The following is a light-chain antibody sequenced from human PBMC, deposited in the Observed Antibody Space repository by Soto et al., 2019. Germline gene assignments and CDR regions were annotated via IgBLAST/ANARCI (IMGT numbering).Light chain of an antibody. CDR1: QSVSSSY. CDR2: GAS. Sequence: SVLTQSPGTLSLSPGERATLSCRASQSVSSSYLAWYQQKPGQAPRLLIYGASSRATGIPDRFSGSGSGTDFTLTISRLEPEDFAVYYCQQYGSSPPVTFGGGTNVDIK. V-gene: IGKV3-20*01. J-gene: IGKJ4*01. CDR3: QQYGSSPPVT.